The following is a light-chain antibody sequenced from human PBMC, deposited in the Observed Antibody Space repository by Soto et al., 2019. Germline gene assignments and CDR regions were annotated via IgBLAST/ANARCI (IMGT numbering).Light chain of an antibody. CDR2: KAS. CDR1: RTISSW. CDR3: QQYYSYPYT. V-gene: IGKV1-5*03. J-gene: IGKJ5*01. Sequence: DIQMTQSPSALSGSVGDRVTITCRASRTISSWLSWYQQKPGKAPKLLIYKASTLKSGVPSRFSSSGSGTDFTLTISCLQSEDFATYYCQQYYSYPYTFGQGTRREIK.